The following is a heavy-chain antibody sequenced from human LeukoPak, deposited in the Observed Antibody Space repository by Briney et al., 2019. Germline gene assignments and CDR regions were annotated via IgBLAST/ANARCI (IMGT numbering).Heavy chain of an antibody. Sequence: SETLSLTCPSYGGSISNNNYYWGWIRQSPGKRLEWIGSMYYSGSTYYNPSLKSRVTISVDTSKNQFSLKLSSVTAADTAVYYCARHLPPYYGFGELSSPLFDYWGQGTLVTVSS. CDR2: MYYSGST. CDR3: ARHLPPYYGFGELSSPLFDY. V-gene: IGHV4-39*01. D-gene: IGHD3-10*01. J-gene: IGHJ4*02. CDR1: GGSISNNNYY.